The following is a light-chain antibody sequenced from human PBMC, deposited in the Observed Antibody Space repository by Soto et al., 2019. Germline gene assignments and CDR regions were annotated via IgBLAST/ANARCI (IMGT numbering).Light chain of an antibody. CDR1: SSDVGSYNL. CDR3: CSYAGSSIF. CDR2: EVS. Sequence: QLVLTQPASVSGSPGQSITISCTGTSSDVGSYNLVSWYQQHPGKAPKLMIYEVSKRPSGVSNRFSGSKSGNTASLTISGLQAEDEADYYCCSYAGSSIFFGGGTKLTVL. V-gene: IGLV2-23*02. J-gene: IGLJ2*01.